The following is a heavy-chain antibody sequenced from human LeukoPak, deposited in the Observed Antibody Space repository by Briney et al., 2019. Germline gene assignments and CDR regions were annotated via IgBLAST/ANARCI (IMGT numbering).Heavy chain of an antibody. V-gene: IGHV4-59*08. Sequence: PSETLSLTCTVSGGSISSYYWSWIRQPPGKGLEWIGYIYYSGSTNYNPSLKSRVTMSVDTSNNQFSLKLSSVTAADTAVYYCARLVTTVTRDWFDPWGQGTLVTVSS. CDR3: ARLVTTVTRDWFDP. J-gene: IGHJ5*02. CDR1: GGSISSYY. CDR2: IYYSGST. D-gene: IGHD4-17*01.